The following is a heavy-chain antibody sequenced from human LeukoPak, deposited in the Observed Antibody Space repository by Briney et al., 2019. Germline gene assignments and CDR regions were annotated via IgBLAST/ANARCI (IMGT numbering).Heavy chain of an antibody. D-gene: IGHD1-1*01. J-gene: IGHJ6*02. V-gene: IGHV3-30*18. Sequence: GGSLRLSCAAAGFTFTDYGMHWVRQAPGKGLEWVAVISYDGSNKYYADSVKGRFTISRDNSKNTLYLQMNSLRAEDTAVYYCAKDQVEDSDYYGMDVWGQGTTVTVSS. CDR2: ISYDGSNK. CDR1: GFTFTDYG. CDR3: AKDQVEDSDYYGMDV.